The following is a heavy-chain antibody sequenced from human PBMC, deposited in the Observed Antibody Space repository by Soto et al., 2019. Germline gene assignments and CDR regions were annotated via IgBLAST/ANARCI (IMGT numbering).Heavy chain of an antibody. D-gene: IGHD2-2*01. Sequence: EVQLVESGGGVVQPGRSLRLSCSASGFTFDDYAMNWVRQAPGKGLEWVSSISWNSGNIVYADSVRGRFTISRDNAKTSLHLQMNSLRAEDTALYCCTKGASTSCFSAFDLWGQGTMVTVSS. J-gene: IGHJ3*01. CDR3: TKGASTSCFSAFDL. CDR1: GFTFDDYA. V-gene: IGHV3-9*01. CDR2: ISWNSGNI.